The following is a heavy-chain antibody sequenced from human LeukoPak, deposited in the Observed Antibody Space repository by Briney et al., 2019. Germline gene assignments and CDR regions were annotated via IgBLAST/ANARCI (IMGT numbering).Heavy chain of an antibody. J-gene: IGHJ4*02. D-gene: IGHD1-1*01. CDR1: GFTFSDYY. V-gene: IGHV3-11*01. CDR2: ISSSGSTI. CDR3: ARDPNWNPVSVDY. Sequence: PGGSLRLSCAASGFTFSDYYMSWIRQAPGKGLEWVSYISSSGSTIYYADSVKGRFTISRDNAKNSLYLQMNSLRAEDTAVYCCARDPNWNPVSVDYWGQGTLVTVSS.